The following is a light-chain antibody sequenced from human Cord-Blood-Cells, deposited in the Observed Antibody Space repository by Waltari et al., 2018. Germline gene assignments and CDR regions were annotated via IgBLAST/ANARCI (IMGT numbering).Light chain of an antibody. CDR2: AAS. V-gene: IGKV1-8*01. Sequence: AIRMTQSTSSFSAYTGDRVTSTCRASQGISSYLAWYQQKPGKAPKLLIYAASTLQSGVPSRFSGSGSGTEFTLTISCLQSEDFATYYCQQYYSYPRTFGQGTKVEIK. CDR1: QGISSY. J-gene: IGKJ1*01. CDR3: QQYYSYPRT.